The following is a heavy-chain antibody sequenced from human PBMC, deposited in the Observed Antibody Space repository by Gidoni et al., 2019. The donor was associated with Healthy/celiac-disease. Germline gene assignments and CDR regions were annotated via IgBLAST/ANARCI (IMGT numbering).Heavy chain of an antibody. J-gene: IGHJ4*02. Sequence: QVQLQQSGPGLVKPSQTLSLTCAISGASVSSNSAAWHWIRQSPSRGLEWLGRTYYRSKWYNDYAVSVKSRITINPDTSKNQFSLQLNSVTPEDTAVYYCARDLGGYSGYDTAALTFDYWGQGTLVTVSS. CDR2: TYYRSKWYN. CDR1: GASVSSNSAA. V-gene: IGHV6-1*01. D-gene: IGHD5-12*01. CDR3: ARDLGGYSGYDTAALTFDY.